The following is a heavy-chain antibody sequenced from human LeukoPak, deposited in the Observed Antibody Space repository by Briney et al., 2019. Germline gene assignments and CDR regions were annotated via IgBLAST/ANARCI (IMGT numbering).Heavy chain of an antibody. D-gene: IGHD3-22*01. CDR3: AREYGSSGYYYTFDY. J-gene: IGHJ4*02. CDR1: GYTFTGYY. CDR2: INPNSGGT. Sequence: ASVKVSCKASGYTFTGYYMHWVRQAPGQGLEWMGWINPNSGGTNYAQKFQGRATMTRDTSISTAYMELSRLRSDDTAVYYCAREYGSSGYYYTFDYWGQGTLVTVSS. V-gene: IGHV1-2*02.